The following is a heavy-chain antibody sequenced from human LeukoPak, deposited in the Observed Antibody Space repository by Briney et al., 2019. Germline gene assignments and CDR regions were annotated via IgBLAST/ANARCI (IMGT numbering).Heavy chain of an antibody. CDR1: GFTFSSYD. Sequence: PGGSLRLSCAASGFTFSSYDMHWVRQAPGKGLEWVAFIRYDGSNKYNADSVKGRFAISRDNSKNTLYLQMNSLRAEDTAVYYCAKALPLDYWGQGTLVTVSS. CDR3: AKALPLDY. CDR2: IRYDGSNK. J-gene: IGHJ4*02. V-gene: IGHV3-30*02.